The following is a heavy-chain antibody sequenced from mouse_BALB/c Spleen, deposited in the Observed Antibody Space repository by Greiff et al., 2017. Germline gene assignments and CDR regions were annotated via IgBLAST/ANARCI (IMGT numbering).Heavy chain of an antibody. CDR1: GFTFSSYG. V-gene: IGHV5-6-3*01. CDR3: TRGQIRSSWFAY. D-gene: IGHD1-1*01. J-gene: IGHJ3*01. CDR2: INSNGGST. Sequence: EVHLVESGGGLVQPGGSLKLSCAASGFTFSSYGMSWVRQTPDKRLELVATINSNGGSTYYPDSVKGRCTISRDNAKNTLYLQMSSLKSEDTAMYYCTRGQIRSSWFAYRGQGTLVTVA.